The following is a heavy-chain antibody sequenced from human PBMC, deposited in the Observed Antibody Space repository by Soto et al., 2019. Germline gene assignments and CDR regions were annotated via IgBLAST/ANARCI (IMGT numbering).Heavy chain of an antibody. CDR3: AGEFAADGPAHCDY. Sequence: QVQLVESGGGVVQPGRSLRLSCSASGFTFNAYGMHWVRQAPGTGLEWVSLIWYDGINKFYGDSVKGRFTISRDNSTNTLDRQLNSLRADDTAGDYGAGEFAADGPAHCDYWGQGTLLTVSS. D-gene: IGHD3-10*01. V-gene: IGHV3-33*01. CDR2: IWYDGINK. J-gene: IGHJ4*02. CDR1: GFTFNAYG.